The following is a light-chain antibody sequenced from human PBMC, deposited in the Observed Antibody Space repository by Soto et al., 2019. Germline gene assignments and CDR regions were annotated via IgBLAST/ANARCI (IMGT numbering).Light chain of an antibody. V-gene: IGKV3-20*01. Sequence: IVLTQSPVTLSLSPGERATLSCRASQSVTSTFLAWFQQRRGQAPRLLIHDVSSRASGVPPRFSGSGSGTDFTLTISRLEPEDFAVYYCQQYGSSPYTFGQGTKVDIK. CDR3: QQYGSSPYT. J-gene: IGKJ2*01. CDR1: QSVTSTF. CDR2: DVS.